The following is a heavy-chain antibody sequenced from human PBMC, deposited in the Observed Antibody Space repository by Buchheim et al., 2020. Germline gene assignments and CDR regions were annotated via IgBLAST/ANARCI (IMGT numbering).Heavy chain of an antibody. CDR1: GVSINTGTFY. D-gene: IGHD4-17*01. J-gene: IGHJ4*02. Sequence: QVQLQESGPGLVKPSQTLSLTCTVSGVSINTGTFYWSWIRQHPGKGLEWSGYVYYTGRAYSNPSLKSGVSMSGDTYQHQSPLNLASVTAADTAVYYCARDRGAHDFGPIDYWGQGAL. V-gene: IGHV4-31*03. CDR2: VYYTGRA. CDR3: ARDRGAHDFGPIDY.